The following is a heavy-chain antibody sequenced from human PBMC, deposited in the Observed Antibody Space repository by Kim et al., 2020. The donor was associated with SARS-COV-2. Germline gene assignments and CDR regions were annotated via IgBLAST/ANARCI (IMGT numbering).Heavy chain of an antibody. CDR1: GFTFSSYS. CDR3: ASPTAGGGSGGSCYLGY. Sequence: GGSLRLSCAASGFTFSSYSMNWVRQAPGKGLEWVSSISSSSSYIYYADSVKGRFTISRDNAKNSLYLQMNSLRAEDTAVYYCASPTAGGGSGGSCYLGYWGQGTLVTVSS. CDR2: ISSSSSYI. V-gene: IGHV3-21*01. J-gene: IGHJ4*02. D-gene: IGHD2-15*01.